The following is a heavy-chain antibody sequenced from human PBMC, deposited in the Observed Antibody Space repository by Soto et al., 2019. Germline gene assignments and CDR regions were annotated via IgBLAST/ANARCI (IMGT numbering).Heavy chain of an antibody. D-gene: IGHD3-3*01. J-gene: IGHJ4*02. CDR2: ISYDGSNK. Sequence: HPGGSLRLSCAASGFTFSSYGMHWVRQAPGKGLEWVALISYDGSNKYYADPVKGRFTISRDNSKNTLYLQMNSLRAEDTAVYYCAKDPAYYDFWSGYFDYWGQGTLVTVSS. CDR1: GFTFSSYG. CDR3: AKDPAYYDFWSGYFDY. V-gene: IGHV3-30*18.